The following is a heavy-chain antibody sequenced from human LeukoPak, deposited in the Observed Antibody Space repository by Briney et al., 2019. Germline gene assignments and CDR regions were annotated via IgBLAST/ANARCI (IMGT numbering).Heavy chain of an antibody. CDR1: GVSISSSEW. J-gene: IGHJ4*02. V-gene: IGHV4-4*02. CDR2: IHRAGRT. D-gene: IGHD3-9*01. Sequence: SETLSLTCAVSGVSISSSEWWIWVRQPPGQGLEWIGEIHRAGRTRYNPSLKSRVTISMDYSKNQFSLKLTSVTAADTAIYYCGKTDIYFNPIDYWGPGSLVTVSS. CDR3: GKTDIYFNPIDY.